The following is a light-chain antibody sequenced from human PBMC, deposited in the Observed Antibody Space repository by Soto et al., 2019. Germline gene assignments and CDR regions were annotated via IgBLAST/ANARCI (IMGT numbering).Light chain of an antibody. V-gene: IGKV1-5*01. CDR2: DAS. Sequence: DIQMTQSPSTLSASVGDTVTVTCRASQSVSCWLACYQQKPGEAPKLLIYDASALPRGFPSGFSGSGSVTKFTLTIAILQPDAFATYYCQPSETFSGPFGPGTKVEI. J-gene: IGKJ1*01. CDR3: QPSETFSGP. CDR1: QSVSCW.